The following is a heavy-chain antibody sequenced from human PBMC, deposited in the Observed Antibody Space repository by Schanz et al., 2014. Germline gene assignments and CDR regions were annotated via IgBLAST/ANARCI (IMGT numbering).Heavy chain of an antibody. Sequence: VQLAESGGGLVQPGGSLRLSCAVSGFIVRSNYMTWVRQAPGKGLEWVALVSSDGNNDYYTDSVKGRFTISRDNSKNTVHLQMNSLRAEDTAVYYCAKQHIVRGVIYLNWFDSWGQGTLVTVSS. CDR3: AKQHIVRGVIYLNWFDS. J-gene: IGHJ5*01. D-gene: IGHD3-10*01. CDR1: GFIVRSNY. V-gene: IGHV3-30*18. CDR2: VSSDGNND.